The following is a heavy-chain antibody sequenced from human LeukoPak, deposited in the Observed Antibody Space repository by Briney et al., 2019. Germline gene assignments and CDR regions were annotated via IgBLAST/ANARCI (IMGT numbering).Heavy chain of an antibody. V-gene: IGHV1-18*01. J-gene: IGHJ4*02. CDR2: ISAYNGNT. CDR3: ARDRYKFIAAAVDY. CDR1: GYTFTSYG. D-gene: IGHD6-13*01. Sequence: ASVKVSCKASGYTFTSYGISWVRQAPGQGLEWMGWISAYNGNTNYAQKLQGRVTVTTDTSTSTAYMELRSLRSDDTAVYYCARDRYKFIAAAVDYWGQGTLVTVSS.